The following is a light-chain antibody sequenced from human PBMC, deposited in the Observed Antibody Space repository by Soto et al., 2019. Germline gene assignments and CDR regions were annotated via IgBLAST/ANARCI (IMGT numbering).Light chain of an antibody. CDR3: QKYNSAHWT. CDR1: QGISNY. Sequence: DIQMTQSPSSLYASVGDRVTITCRASQGISNYLAWYQQKPGKVPKLLIYAASTLQSGVPSRFSGSGSGTDFTLTISSLQSEDVATYYCQKYNSAHWTFGQGTKVEIK. CDR2: AAS. J-gene: IGKJ1*01. V-gene: IGKV1-27*01.